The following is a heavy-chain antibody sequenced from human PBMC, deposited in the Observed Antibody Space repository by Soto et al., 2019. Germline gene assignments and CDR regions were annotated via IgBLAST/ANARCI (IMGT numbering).Heavy chain of an antibody. CDR3: ARDGVGATMYYFDY. J-gene: IGHJ4*02. CDR1: GFTFSDYY. D-gene: IGHD1-26*01. Sequence: LRLSCAASGFTFSDYYMSWIRQAPGKGLEWVSYISSSSSYTNYADSVKGRFTISRDNAKNSLYLQMNSLRAEDTAVYYCARDGVGATMYYFDYWGQGTLVTVSS. V-gene: IGHV3-11*06. CDR2: ISSSSSYT.